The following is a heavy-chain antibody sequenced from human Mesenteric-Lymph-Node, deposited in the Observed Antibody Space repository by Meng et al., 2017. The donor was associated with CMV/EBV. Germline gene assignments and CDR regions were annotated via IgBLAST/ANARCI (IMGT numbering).Heavy chain of an antibody. CDR3: AKDRTGIPPGYYYYGMDV. Sequence: GESLKISCAASGFTFSSYGMHWVRQAPGKGLEWVAFIRYDGSNKYYADSVKGRFTISRDNSKNTLYLQMNSLRAEDTAVYYCAKDRTGIPPGYYYYGMDVWGQGATVTVSS. CDR2: IRYDGSNK. J-gene: IGHJ6*02. CDR1: GFTFSSYG. D-gene: IGHD1-1*01. V-gene: IGHV3-30*02.